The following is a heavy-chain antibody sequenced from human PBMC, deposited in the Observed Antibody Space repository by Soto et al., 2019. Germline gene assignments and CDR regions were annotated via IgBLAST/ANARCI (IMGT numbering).Heavy chain of an antibody. CDR2: IWYDGSNE. J-gene: IGHJ6*03. V-gene: IGHV3-33*01. Sequence: QVQLVESGGGVVQPGRSLRLSCAASGFTFSSYGMHWVRQAPGKGLEWVAVIWYDGSNEYYADSVKGRFTISRDNSKNTLYLQMNSLRAEDTAVYYCARDPGGDNYYYYYMDVWGKGTTVTVSS. CDR3: ARDPGGDNYYYYYMDV. CDR1: GFTFSSYG. D-gene: IGHD2-21*02.